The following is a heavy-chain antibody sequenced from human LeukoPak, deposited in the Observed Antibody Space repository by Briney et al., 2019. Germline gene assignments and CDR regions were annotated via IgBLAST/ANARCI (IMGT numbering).Heavy chain of an antibody. V-gene: IGHV3-21*01. D-gene: IGHD1-26*01. CDR3: ASRIVGTPDYFDF. Sequence: PGGSLRLSCAASGFTFSSYSMNWVRQAPGKGLEWVSSITSSSSYMYYADSVKGRFTISRDNAKNSLYLQMSSLRVEDTAVYYCASRIVGTPDYFDFWGQGTLVTVSS. CDR1: GFTFSSYS. J-gene: IGHJ4*02. CDR2: ITSSSSYM.